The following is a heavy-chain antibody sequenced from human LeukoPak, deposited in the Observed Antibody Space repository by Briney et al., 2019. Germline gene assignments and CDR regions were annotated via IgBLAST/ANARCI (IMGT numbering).Heavy chain of an antibody. J-gene: IGHJ5*02. CDR2: ISHSGST. CDR1: GGSFSGYY. Sequence: PSETLSLTCAVYGGSFSGYYWSWIRQPPGKGLEWIGEISHSGSTNYNPSLKSRVTISVDTSKNQFSLKLSSVTAADTAVYYCARGRDYMVRGVIQSHNWFDPWGQGTLVTVSS. V-gene: IGHV4-34*01. D-gene: IGHD3-10*01. CDR3: ARGRDYMVRGVIQSHNWFDP.